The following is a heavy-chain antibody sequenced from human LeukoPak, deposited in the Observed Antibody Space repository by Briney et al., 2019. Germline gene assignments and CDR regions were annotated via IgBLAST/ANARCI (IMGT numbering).Heavy chain of an antibody. CDR2: INPNSGGT. V-gene: IGHV1-2*06. CDR1: GYTFTGYY. CDR3: AGGLWSGYNWFDP. Sequence: ASVKVSCKASGYTFTGYYMHWLRQAPGQGLEWMGRINPNSGGTNYAQKFQGRVTMTRDTSISTAYIELSRLRSDDTAVYYCAGGLWSGYNWFDPWGQGTLVTVSS. D-gene: IGHD3-3*01. J-gene: IGHJ5*02.